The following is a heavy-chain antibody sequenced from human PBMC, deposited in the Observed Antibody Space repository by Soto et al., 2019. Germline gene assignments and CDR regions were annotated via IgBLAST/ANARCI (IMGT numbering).Heavy chain of an antibody. Sequence: SQTLSLTCAISGDSVSSDSTDWNWIRQSPSRGLEWLGRTYYRSKWYHEYAVAVKSRITINSDTSRNQFSLQLNSVTPEDTAVYYCAKGQHWGYTYWGQGTLVTLSS. CDR1: GDSVSSDSTD. J-gene: IGHJ4*02. V-gene: IGHV6-1*01. CDR2: TYYRSKWYH. CDR3: AKGQHWGYTY. D-gene: IGHD7-27*01.